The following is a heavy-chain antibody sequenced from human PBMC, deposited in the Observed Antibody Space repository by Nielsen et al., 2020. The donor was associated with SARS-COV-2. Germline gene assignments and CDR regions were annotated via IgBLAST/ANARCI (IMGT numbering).Heavy chain of an antibody. V-gene: IGHV3-23*01. J-gene: IGHJ4*02. CDR3: AAERAYSYGADY. CDR1: GFTFSSYA. CDR2: ISGSGGIT. Sequence: GESLKISCAASGFTFSSYAMSWVRQAPGKGLEWVSVISGSGGITYYADSVKGRFTISRDNSKNTLYLQLNSLRADDTALYYCAAERAYSYGADYWGQGTLVTVSS. D-gene: IGHD5-18*01.